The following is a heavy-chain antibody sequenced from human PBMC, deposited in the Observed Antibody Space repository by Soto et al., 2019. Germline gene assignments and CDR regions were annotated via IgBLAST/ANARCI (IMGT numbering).Heavy chain of an antibody. CDR3: ARGFRPVMAIFGVVIYYGMDV. CDR2: MNPNIGNT. Sequence: ASVKASCKGSGYTFTSYDINWVLQATGQGLEWMGWMNPNIGNTGYAQKFQGRVTMTRNTSISTAYMELSSLRSEDTAVYYCARGFRPVMAIFGVVIYYGMDVWGQGTTVTVSS. V-gene: IGHV1-8*01. D-gene: IGHD3-3*01. CDR1: GYTFTSYD. J-gene: IGHJ6*02.